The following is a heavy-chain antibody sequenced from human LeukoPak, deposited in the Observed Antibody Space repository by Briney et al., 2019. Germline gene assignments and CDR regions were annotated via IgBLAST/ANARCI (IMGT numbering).Heavy chain of an antibody. D-gene: IGHD4-17*01. CDR3: AENGDYGYAKDV. CDR2: FNPYSGAS. CDR1: GYTYTDYY. J-gene: IGHJ6*02. Sequence: GASVKVSCKASGYTYTDYYMHWVRQAPGQGLEWVGSFNPYSGASKYAQKLQGRVTMTGDTSISTAYLQLGRVIGDDTAIYYCAENGDYGYAKDVWGQGTTVTVSS. V-gene: IGHV1-2*02.